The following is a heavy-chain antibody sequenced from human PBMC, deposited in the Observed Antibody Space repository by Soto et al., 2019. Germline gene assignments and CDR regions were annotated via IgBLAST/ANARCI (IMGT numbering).Heavy chain of an antibody. D-gene: IGHD3-3*01. CDR1: EFYFRKYV. CDR3: AKDHGFLEWLPQGGLDV. J-gene: IGHJ6*02. CDR2: ISSTGGST. Sequence: EVQLLESGGGLVQPGESLRLSCAASEFYFRKYVMTWVRQAPGKGLEWVSSISSTGGSTYYADSVKGRFTVSRDNSKNTFYLQMNSLRAQYTALYYCAKDHGFLEWLPQGGLDVWGQGTTVAVSS. V-gene: IGHV3-23*01.